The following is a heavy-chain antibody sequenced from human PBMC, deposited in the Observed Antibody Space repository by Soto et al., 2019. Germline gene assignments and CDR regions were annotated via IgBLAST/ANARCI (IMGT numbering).Heavy chain of an antibody. J-gene: IGHJ4*02. CDR2: IGASGDIT. Sequence: GGSLRLSCAASGFSFTNFAMSWVRQAPGKGLEWVAGIGASGDITWYADSVKGRLSISRDNSKDTLYLQLNSLRFEDTAVYYCAKDDFTDRGDDYFDYWGPGTLVTVS. CDR3: AKDDFTDRGDDYFDY. V-gene: IGHV3-23*01. CDR1: GFSFTNFA. D-gene: IGHD2-21*02.